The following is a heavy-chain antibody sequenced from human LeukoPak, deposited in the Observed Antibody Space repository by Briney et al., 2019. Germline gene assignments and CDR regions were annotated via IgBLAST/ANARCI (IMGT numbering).Heavy chain of an antibody. V-gene: IGHV3-48*04. CDR2: ISSSGSTI. D-gene: IGHD3-10*01. CDR3: ARRVRGVINPYFFDS. Sequence: GGSLSLSCAASGFIFSSYSMNWVRQAPGKGLEWVSYISSSGSTIYYADSVKGRFTISRDNAKNSLYLQMNSLRAEDTAVYFCARRVRGVINPYFFDSWGQGALVTVSS. J-gene: IGHJ4*02. CDR1: GFIFSSYS.